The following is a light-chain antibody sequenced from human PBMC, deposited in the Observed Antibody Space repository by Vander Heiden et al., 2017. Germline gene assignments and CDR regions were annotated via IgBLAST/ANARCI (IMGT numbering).Light chain of an antibody. CDR2: TAS. V-gene: IGKV1-39*01. CDR3: QQSYTTPQT. Sequence: DIQMIQSPSSLSASVGDGVTIPCRASQGISNYFNWYQQKPGKGPKLLIYTASNLQSGVPSRFSGSGSGTDFTLTISRLQPEDFATYYCQQSYTTPQTFGQGTKVEIK. CDR1: QGISNY. J-gene: IGKJ1*01.